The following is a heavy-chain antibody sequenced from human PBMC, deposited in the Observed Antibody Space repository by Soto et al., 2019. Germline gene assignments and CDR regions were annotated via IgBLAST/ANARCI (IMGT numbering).Heavy chain of an antibody. J-gene: IGHJ4*02. CDR3: AKEYSDYVPAFDC. V-gene: IGHV3-23*01. D-gene: IGHD4-17*01. Sequence: PGGSLRLSCAASGSTFSRDAMSWVRQAPGKGLEWVSGISGGGGSTHYADSVKGRFTISRDNSKNMLYLQMNSLRAEDTALYYCAKEYSDYVPAFDCWGQGTLVTVS. CDR2: ISGGGGST. CDR1: GSTFSRDA.